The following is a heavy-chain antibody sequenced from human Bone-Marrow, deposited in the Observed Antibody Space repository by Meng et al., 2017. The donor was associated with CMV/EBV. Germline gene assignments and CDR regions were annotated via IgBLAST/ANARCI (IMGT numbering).Heavy chain of an antibody. Sequence: GGSLRLSCVASGLTFNPYSMNWVRQAPGKGLEWVSSIDSSRSHIYYADSVKGRFTISRDNSKNTLYLQMNSLRAEDTAVYYCARDRNGVDGRVVYYYYGMDVWGQGTTVTVYS. CDR3: ARDRNGVDGRVVYYYYGMDV. CDR1: GLTFNPYS. V-gene: IGHV3-21*01. J-gene: IGHJ6*01. D-gene: IGHD2-8*01. CDR2: IDSSRSHI.